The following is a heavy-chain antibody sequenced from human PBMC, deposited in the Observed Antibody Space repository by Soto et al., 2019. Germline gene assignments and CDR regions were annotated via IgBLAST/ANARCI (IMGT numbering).Heavy chain of an antibody. CDR1: GLTLSNYG. J-gene: IGHJ4*02. Sequence: PGGSLRLSCAASGLTLSNYGMHWVRQAPGKGLDWVAVMWSDGTTKFYADSVKGRFTLSRDNSKNTLYLQMDSLRAEDTAVYYCARDPYDNSGSYFNAPLDYGGQGTLVTVSS. CDR3: ARDPYDNSGSYFNAPLDY. CDR2: MWSDGTTK. V-gene: IGHV3-33*01. D-gene: IGHD3-22*01.